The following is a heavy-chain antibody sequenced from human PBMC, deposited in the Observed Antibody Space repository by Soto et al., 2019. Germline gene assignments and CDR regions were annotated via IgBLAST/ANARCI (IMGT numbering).Heavy chain of an antibody. CDR2: INHSGST. Sequence: QVQLQQWGAGLLKPSETLSLTCAVYGGSFSGYYWSWIRQPPGKGLEWIGEINHSGSTNYNPSLKSRVTISVDTSKNQFSLTLSSVTAADTAVYYCARGYSGYDGAGYWGQGTLVTVSS. J-gene: IGHJ4*02. CDR3: ARGYSGYDGAGY. CDR1: GGSFSGYY. D-gene: IGHD5-12*01. V-gene: IGHV4-34*01.